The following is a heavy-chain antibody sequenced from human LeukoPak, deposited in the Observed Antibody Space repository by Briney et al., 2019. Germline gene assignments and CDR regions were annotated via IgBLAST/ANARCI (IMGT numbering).Heavy chain of an antibody. J-gene: IGHJ3*02. CDR3: VAEMTASAAFDI. D-gene: IGHD2-21*02. Sequence: SETLSLTCTVSGDSITSSSHYWGWIRQPPGKRLEWIGSLHHTGRNYSNAALESRVTISMDTAKSQFSLKLNSVTAADSGVYYCVAEMTASAAFDIWGQGTMVAVSS. CDR1: GDSITSSSHY. CDR2: LHHTGRN. V-gene: IGHV4-39*01.